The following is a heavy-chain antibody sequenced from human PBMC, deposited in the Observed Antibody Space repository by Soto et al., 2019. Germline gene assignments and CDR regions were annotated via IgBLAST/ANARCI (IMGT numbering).Heavy chain of an antibody. J-gene: IGHJ5*02. CDR3: ARERSSGWFDP. CDR1: GYTFTSYY. V-gene: IGHV1-8*01. CDR2: MNPNSGNT. D-gene: IGHD6-25*01. Sequence: APVKVSCKASGYTFTSYYINWVRQSTGQGLEWMGWMNPNSGNTGFAQKFQGRVTMTRNTSISTAYMELSSLRSEDTAVYYCARERSSGWFDPWGQGTLVTVSS.